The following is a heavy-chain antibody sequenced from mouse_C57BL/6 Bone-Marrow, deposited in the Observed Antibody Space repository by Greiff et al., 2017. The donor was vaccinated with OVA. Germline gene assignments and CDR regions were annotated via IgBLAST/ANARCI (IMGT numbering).Heavy chain of an antibody. D-gene: IGHD3-2*02. CDR3: ARRGADSSGYGYYAMDY. CDR2: ISNGGGST. CDR1: GFTFSDYY. V-gene: IGHV5-12*01. Sequence: EVKLVESGGGLVQPGGSLKLSCAASGFTFSDYYMYWVRQTPEKRLEWVAYISNGGGSTYYPDTVKGRFTISRDNATNTLYLQMSRLKSEDTAMYYCARRGADSSGYGYYAMDYWGQGTSVTVSS. J-gene: IGHJ4*01.